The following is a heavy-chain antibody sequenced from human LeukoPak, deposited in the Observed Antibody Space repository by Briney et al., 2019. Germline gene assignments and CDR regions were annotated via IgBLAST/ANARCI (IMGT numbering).Heavy chain of an antibody. D-gene: IGHD2-8*01. Sequence: SETLSLTCAVYGGSFSGYYWSWIRQPPGKGLEWIGEINHSGSTNYNPSLKSRVTISVDASKNQFSLKLSSVTAADTAVYYCAGRTCTNGVCYTYGFDYWGQGTLVTVSS. CDR2: INHSGST. J-gene: IGHJ4*02. CDR1: GGSFSGYY. CDR3: AGRTCTNGVCYTYGFDY. V-gene: IGHV4-34*01.